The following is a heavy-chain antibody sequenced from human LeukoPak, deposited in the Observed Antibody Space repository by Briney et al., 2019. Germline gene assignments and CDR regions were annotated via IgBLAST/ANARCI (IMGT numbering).Heavy chain of an antibody. J-gene: IGHJ6*04. CDR2: ISGSGGST. Sequence: GGSLRLSCAASGFTFSSYGMSWVRQAPGKGLEWVSAISGSGGSTYYADSVKGRFTISRDNAKTSLYLQMNSLRAEDTAVYYCAELGITMIGGVWGKGTTVTISS. CDR1: GFTFSSYG. D-gene: IGHD3-10*02. CDR3: AELGITMIGGV. V-gene: IGHV3-23*01.